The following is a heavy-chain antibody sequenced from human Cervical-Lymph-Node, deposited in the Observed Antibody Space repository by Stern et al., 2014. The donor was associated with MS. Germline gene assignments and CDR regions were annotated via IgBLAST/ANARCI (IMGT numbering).Heavy chain of an antibody. Sequence: QAQLVQSGGGVVQPGRSLRLSCAASAFTFSNYDMHWVRQAPGKGLEWVAIISYDGSNKYYADSVKGRFTISRDNSKDTLYLQMNSLRTEDTSMYYCARGSFRWYSTYYFDYWGQGTLVTVSS. CDR3: ARGSFRWYSTYYFDY. D-gene: IGHD4-23*01. V-gene: IGHV3-30-3*01. J-gene: IGHJ4*02. CDR1: AFTFSNYD. CDR2: ISYDGSNK.